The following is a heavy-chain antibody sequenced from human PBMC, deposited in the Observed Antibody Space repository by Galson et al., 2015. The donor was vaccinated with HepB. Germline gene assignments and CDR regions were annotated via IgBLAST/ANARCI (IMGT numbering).Heavy chain of an antibody. V-gene: IGHV4-34*01. J-gene: IGHJ4*02. D-gene: IGHD6-6*01. CDR1: GGSFSGYC. CDR3: ARARLKGCPTWVY. CDR2: INHSGST. Sequence: ETLSLTCAVYGGSFSGYCWSWIRQPPGKGLEWIGEINHSGSTNYNPSLKSRVTISVDTSKNQFSLKLSSVTAADTAVYYCARARLKGCPTWVYWGQGTLVTVSS.